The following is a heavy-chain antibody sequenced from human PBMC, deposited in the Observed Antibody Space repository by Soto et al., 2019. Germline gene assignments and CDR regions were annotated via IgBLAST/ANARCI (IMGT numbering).Heavy chain of an antibody. CDR3: AKDQGRGGYSYGYFSPYFDY. CDR2: ISYDGGNK. J-gene: IGHJ4*02. Sequence: QVQLAESGGGVVQPGSSLRLTCAGSGFTFSSYAMHWVRQAPGKGLKWVAVISYDGGNKYYADSVKGRFTISRDNSENTVYLQMNRLRAEDTAVYYCAKDQGRGGYSYGYFSPYFDYWGQGTLVTVSS. CDR1: GFTFSSYA. V-gene: IGHV3-30*18. D-gene: IGHD5-18*01.